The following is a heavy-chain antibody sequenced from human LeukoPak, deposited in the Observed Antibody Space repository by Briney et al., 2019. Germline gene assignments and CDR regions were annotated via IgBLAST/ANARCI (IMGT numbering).Heavy chain of an antibody. J-gene: IGHJ4*02. CDR3: AGGDYHGSESYANY. Sequence: SETLSLTCAVYGGSFGGQYWGWIRQPPGKGLEWIGEINHGGSISYNASLKGRVTISLDTSKNQFSLKLSSVTAADTAVYYCAGGDYHGSESYANYWGQGTLVTVSS. D-gene: IGHD3-10*01. CDR1: GGSFGGQY. V-gene: IGHV4-34*01. CDR2: INHGGSI.